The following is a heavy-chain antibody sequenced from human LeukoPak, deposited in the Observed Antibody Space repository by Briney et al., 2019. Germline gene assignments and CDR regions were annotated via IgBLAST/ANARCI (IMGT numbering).Heavy chain of an antibody. CDR1: GFSFSTYS. V-gene: IGHV3-48*04. CDR2: IICSSSNM. Sequence: PGGSLRLSCTASGFSFSTYSMNWVRQAPGKGLEWVSYIICSSSNMYYADSVKGRFTISRDNAKNSLYLQMNSLRAEDTAVYYCARSRYYYDSSGYYPFDYWGQGTLVTVSS. J-gene: IGHJ4*02. D-gene: IGHD3-22*01. CDR3: ARSRYYYDSSGYYPFDY.